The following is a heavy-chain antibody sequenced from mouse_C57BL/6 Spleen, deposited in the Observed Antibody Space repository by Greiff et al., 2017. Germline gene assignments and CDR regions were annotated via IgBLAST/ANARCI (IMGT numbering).Heavy chain of an antibody. J-gene: IGHJ4*01. CDR1: GYTFTDYN. V-gene: IGHV1-18*01. Sequence: EVKVVESGPELVKPGASVKIPCKASGYTFTDYNMDWVKQSHGKSLEWIGDINPNNGGTIYNQKFKGKATLTVDKSSSTAYMELRSLTSEDTAVYYCARRGNYYGSSYAMDYWGQGTSVTVSS. CDR2: INPNNGGT. CDR3: ARRGNYYGSSYAMDY. D-gene: IGHD1-1*01.